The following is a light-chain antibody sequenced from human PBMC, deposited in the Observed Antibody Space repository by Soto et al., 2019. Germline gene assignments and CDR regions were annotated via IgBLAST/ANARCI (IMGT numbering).Light chain of an antibody. Sequence: QSVLTQSPSASASLGASVKLTCTLSSGHSSYAIAWRQQQPEKGPRYLMKLNSDGSHSKGDGIPDRFSGSSSGAERYLIISSLQSEDEADYYCQTWGTGTWVFGGGTKLTVL. CDR3: QTWGTGTWV. CDR1: SGHSSYA. CDR2: LNSDGSH. V-gene: IGLV4-69*01. J-gene: IGLJ3*02.